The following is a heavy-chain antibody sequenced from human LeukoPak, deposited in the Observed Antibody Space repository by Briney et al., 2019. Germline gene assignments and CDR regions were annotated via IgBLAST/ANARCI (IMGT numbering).Heavy chain of an antibody. CDR3: ARWNNDWEFDY. Sequence: PGRSLRLSCAASKFTFSTFAMHWVRQAPGKGLEWVAHIKEDGNEEYYVDSVKGRFTISRDNAKNSLYLQMNSLRAEDTAVFYCARWNNDWEFDYWGQGTLVSVSS. J-gene: IGHJ4*02. V-gene: IGHV3-7*03. CDR1: KFTFSTFA. CDR2: IKEDGNEE. D-gene: IGHD1/OR15-1a*01.